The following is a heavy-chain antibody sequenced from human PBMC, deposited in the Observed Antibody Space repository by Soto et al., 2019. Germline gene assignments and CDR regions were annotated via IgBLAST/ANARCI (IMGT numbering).Heavy chain of an antibody. J-gene: IGHJ6*02. CDR2: ISSSGSTI. D-gene: IGHD2-2*01. V-gene: IGHV3-11*01. Sequence: GGSLRLSCAASGFTFSDYYMSWIRQAPGKGLEWVSYISSSGSTIYYADSVKGRFTISRDNAKNSLYLQMNSLRAEDTAVYYCARDSGGYCSSTSCRPYYGMDVWGQGTTVTVSS. CDR3: ARDSGGYCSSTSCRPYYGMDV. CDR1: GFTFSDYY.